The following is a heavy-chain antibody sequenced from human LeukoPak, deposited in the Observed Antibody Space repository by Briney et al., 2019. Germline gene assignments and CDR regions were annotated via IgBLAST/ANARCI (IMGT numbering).Heavy chain of an antibody. Sequence: PSQTLSLTCIVSGGSISSSSYYWGWIRQPPGKGLESIGSIYYSGSTYYNPSLKSRVTISVGTSENQFSLELSSVTAADTAVYYCARRRGSYFDYWGQGTLVTVSS. J-gene: IGHJ4*02. D-gene: IGHD1-26*01. CDR2: IYYSGST. V-gene: IGHV4-39*01. CDR1: GGSISSSSYY. CDR3: ARRRGSYFDY.